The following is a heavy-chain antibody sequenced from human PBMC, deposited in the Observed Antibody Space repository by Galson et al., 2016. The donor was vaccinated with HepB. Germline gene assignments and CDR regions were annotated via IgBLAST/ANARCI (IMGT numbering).Heavy chain of an antibody. Sequence: QSGAEVKKPGESLKISCQGSGYSFTTYWIAWVSQMPGKGLECMGIIYPGDSETKYSPSFQGQVTISADKSISTAYLQWNRLKASDTALYYCARGPTYYDDISPYADWGQGTLVTGSA. V-gene: IGHV5-51*01. CDR3: ARGPTYYDDISPYAD. D-gene: IGHD3-22*01. J-gene: IGHJ4*02. CDR1: GYSFTTYW. CDR2: IYPGDSET.